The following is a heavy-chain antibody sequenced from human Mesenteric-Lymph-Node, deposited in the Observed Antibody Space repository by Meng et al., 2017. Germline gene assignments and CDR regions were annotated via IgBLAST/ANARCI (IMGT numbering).Heavy chain of an antibody. CDR3: AREDIKDFWSGYTGDYGMDV. D-gene: IGHD3-3*01. V-gene: IGHV3-23*01. CDR2: ISGNGGFT. Sequence: GESLKISCAASGFTFSSYGMHWVRQAPGKGLEWVSVISGNGGFTYYADSVKGRFTISRDNSKNTLYLQMNSLRAEDTAVYYCAREDIKDFWSGYTGDYGMDVWGQGTMVTVSS. J-gene: IGHJ6*02. CDR1: GFTFSSYG.